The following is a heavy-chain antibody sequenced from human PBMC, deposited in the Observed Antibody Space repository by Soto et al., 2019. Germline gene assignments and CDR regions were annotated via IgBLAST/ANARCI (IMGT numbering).Heavy chain of an antibody. CDR3: SMEVQVHTPAFGY. CDR1: GGTFNTYA. J-gene: IGHJ4*02. Sequence: QVQLVQSGAEMKKPGSSVKVSCQSSGGTFNTYAMNWVRQAPGQGPEWMGDISPMFGAANYAPKFQGRVTITPDESPGTSYMQLSSLTAEDTALNFCSMEVQVHTPAFGYWGQGTLVTVSS. D-gene: IGHD3-3*01. CDR2: ISPMFGAA. V-gene: IGHV1-69*19.